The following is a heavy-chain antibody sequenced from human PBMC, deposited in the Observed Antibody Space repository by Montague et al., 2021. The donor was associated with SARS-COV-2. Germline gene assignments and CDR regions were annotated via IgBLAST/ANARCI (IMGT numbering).Heavy chain of an antibody. V-gene: IGHV4-38-2*02. J-gene: IGHJ4*02. Sequence: SETLSLTCTVSGYSISSGYYCGWFRQPPGKGLEWIGSIYHSGSTYYNPSLKSRVTISVETSKNQFSLKLSSVTAADTAVYYCARDVRYYDFWSGRAQTSPDYWGQGTLVTVSS. D-gene: IGHD3-3*01. CDR1: GYSISSGYY. CDR3: ARDVRYYDFWSGRAQTSPDY. CDR2: IYHSGST.